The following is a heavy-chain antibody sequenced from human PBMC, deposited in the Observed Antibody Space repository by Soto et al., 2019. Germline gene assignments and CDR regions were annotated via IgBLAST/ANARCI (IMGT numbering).Heavy chain of an antibody. CDR3: AKYWDHYDSSGYYPSYWYFDL. Sequence: SVKVSCKASGGTFSSYAISWVRQAPGQGLEWMGGIIPIFGTANYAQKFQGRVTITADESTSTAYMELSSLRSEDTAVYYCAKYWDHYDSSGYYPSYWYFDLWGRGTLVTVSS. CDR1: GGTFSSYA. V-gene: IGHV1-69*13. CDR2: IIPIFGTA. D-gene: IGHD3-22*01. J-gene: IGHJ2*01.